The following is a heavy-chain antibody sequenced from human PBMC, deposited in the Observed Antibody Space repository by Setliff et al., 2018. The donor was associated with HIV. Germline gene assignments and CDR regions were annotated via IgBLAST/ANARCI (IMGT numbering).Heavy chain of an antibody. CDR2: IYSGGST. V-gene: IGHV4-4*09. CDR1: GGSISGHY. CDR3: ARHSGVASPNWFDP. D-gene: IGHD3-10*01. J-gene: IGHJ5*02. Sequence: PSETLSLTCTVSGGSISGHYWSWIRQPPGRGLEWIGYIYSGGSTNFNPPLQSRVTISVDTSKNQFSLKLSSVTAADTAVYYCARHSGVASPNWFDPWGQGTLVTVSS.